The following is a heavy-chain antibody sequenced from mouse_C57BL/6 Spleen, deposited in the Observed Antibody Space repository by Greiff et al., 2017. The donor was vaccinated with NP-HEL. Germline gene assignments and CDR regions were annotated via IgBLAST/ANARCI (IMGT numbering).Heavy chain of an antibody. CDR1: GYTFTDYN. D-gene: IGHD2-1*01. V-gene: IGHV1-18*01. J-gene: IGHJ3*01. CDR3: ARLGVYGNLDWFAY. Sequence: EVQLQQSGPELVKPGASVKIPCKASGYTFTDYNMDWVKQSHGKSLEWIGDINPNNGGTIYNQKFKGKATLTVDKSSSTAYMELRSLTSEDTAVYYCARLGVYGNLDWFAYWGQGTLVTVSA. CDR2: INPNNGGT.